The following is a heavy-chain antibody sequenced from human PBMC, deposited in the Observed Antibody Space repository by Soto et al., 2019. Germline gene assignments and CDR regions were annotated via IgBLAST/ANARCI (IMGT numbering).Heavy chain of an antibody. Sequence: QVQLQESGPGLVKPSETLSLTCTVSGGSVSSGSYYWSWIRQPPGKGLEWIGYIYYSGSTKYNPSLKXRXTXSVXTSQNQFSLKLSSVTAADTAVYYCARAGLGDGSDYWGQGTLVTVSS. CDR2: IYYSGST. D-gene: IGHD5-12*01. J-gene: IGHJ4*02. CDR3: ARAGLGDGSDY. CDR1: GGSVSSGSYY. V-gene: IGHV4-61*01.